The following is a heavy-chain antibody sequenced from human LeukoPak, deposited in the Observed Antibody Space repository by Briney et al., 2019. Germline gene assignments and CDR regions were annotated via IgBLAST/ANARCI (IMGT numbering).Heavy chain of an antibody. V-gene: IGHV4-59*08. CDR1: GGSINRYY. CDR3: ARIPVYYSSGSYHFDL. CDR2: IYYSGST. Sequence: SETLSLTCTVAGGSINRYYWSWIRQPPGKGLEWIGYIYYSGSTNYNPSLKSRVTISIDTSKNQFSLKLSSVTAADTAVYYCARIPVYYSSGSYHFDLWGRGTLVTVSS. J-gene: IGHJ2*01. D-gene: IGHD3-10*01.